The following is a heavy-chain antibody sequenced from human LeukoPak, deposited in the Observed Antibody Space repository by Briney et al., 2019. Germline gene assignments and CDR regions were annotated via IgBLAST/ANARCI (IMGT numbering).Heavy chain of an antibody. Sequence: GGSLRLSCAASEFSVGSNYMTWVRQAPGKGLEWVSSISSSSSYIYYADSVKGRFTISRDNAKNSLYLQMNSLRAEDTAVYYCAREGRYYYGSGSFIAFDYWGQGTLVTVSS. J-gene: IGHJ4*02. CDR2: ISSSSSYI. D-gene: IGHD3-10*01. CDR1: EFSVGSNY. CDR3: AREGRYYYGSGSFIAFDY. V-gene: IGHV3-21*01.